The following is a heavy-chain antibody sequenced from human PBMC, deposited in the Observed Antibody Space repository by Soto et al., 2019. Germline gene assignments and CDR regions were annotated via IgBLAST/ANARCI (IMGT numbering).Heavy chain of an antibody. CDR2: IYYSGST. V-gene: IGHV4-59*01. CDR1: GGSISSYY. Sequence: PSETLSLTCTVSGGSISSYYWSWIRQPPGKGLEWIGYIYYSGSTNYNPSLKSRVTISVDTSKNQFSLKLSSVTAADTAVYYCARGTGTTPRYFDYWGQGTLVTVSS. CDR3: ARGTGTTPRYFDY. J-gene: IGHJ4*02. D-gene: IGHD1-1*01.